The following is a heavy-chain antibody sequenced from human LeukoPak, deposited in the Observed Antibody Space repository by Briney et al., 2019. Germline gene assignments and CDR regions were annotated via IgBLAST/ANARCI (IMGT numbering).Heavy chain of an antibody. D-gene: IGHD2-21*02. J-gene: IGHJ4*02. V-gene: IGHV3-7*01. Sequence: GGSLRLSCGASGFNFNIHWMSWARQAPGKGLEWVATVNEDGSQTYFVDSLKGRFTISRDNSKNTLYLQMNSLRAEDTAVYYCASGHIVVVTAIRYWGQGTLVTVSS. CDR3: ASGHIVVVTAIRY. CDR2: VNEDGSQT. CDR1: GFNFNIHW.